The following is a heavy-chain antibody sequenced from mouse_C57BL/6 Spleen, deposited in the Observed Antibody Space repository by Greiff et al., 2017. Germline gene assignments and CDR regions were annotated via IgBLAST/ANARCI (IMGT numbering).Heavy chain of an antibody. D-gene: IGHD2-4*01. Sequence: VKLQESGAELVKPGASVKLSCKASGYTFTEYTIHWVKQRSGQGLEWIGWFYPGSGSIKYNEKFKDKATLTADKSSSTVYMELSRLTSEDSAVYFCARHEEGNYDYVYWYFDVWGTGTTVTVSS. CDR1: GYTFTEYT. V-gene: IGHV1-62-2*01. J-gene: IGHJ1*03. CDR3: ARHEEGNYDYVYWYFDV. CDR2: FYPGSGSI.